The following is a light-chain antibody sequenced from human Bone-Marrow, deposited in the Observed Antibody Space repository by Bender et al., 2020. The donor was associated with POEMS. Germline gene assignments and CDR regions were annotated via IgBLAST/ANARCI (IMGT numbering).Light chain of an antibody. CDR3: SAWDASLSGWV. V-gene: IGLV1-36*01. CDR2: YDD. J-gene: IGLJ3*02. Sequence: QSVVTQPPSLSEAPIQRVTISCSGSSSNFGNHGVNWYQQLPGEAPKLLIYYDDLLTPGVSDRFSASKSGGSASLAISERQSEDEALYYCSAWDASLSGWVFGGGTKLTVL. CDR1: SSNFGNHG.